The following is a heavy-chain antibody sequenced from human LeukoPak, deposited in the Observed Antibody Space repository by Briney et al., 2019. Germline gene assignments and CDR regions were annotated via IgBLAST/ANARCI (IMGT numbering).Heavy chain of an antibody. J-gene: IGHJ4*02. CDR1: GVSISSGGYY. D-gene: IGHD5-24*01. CDR3: ARDPGKDGYNYSFDY. Sequence: SETLSLTCAVSGVSISSGGYYWIWIRQHPVKGLEWVGYIDYSGSTYYNPSLKSRLTISMDTSKNQFSLRLSSVTAADTAVYYCARDPGKDGYNYSFDYWGQGTLVTVSS. CDR2: IDYSGST. V-gene: IGHV4-31*11.